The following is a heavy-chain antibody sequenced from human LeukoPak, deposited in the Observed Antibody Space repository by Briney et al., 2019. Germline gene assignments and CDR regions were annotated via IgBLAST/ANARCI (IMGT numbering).Heavy chain of an antibody. V-gene: IGHV1-3*01. D-gene: IGHD2-2*01. J-gene: IGHJ5*02. CDR3: ARDKVVVPAVLNWFGP. Sequence: GASVKVSCKASGYTFTSYAMHWVRQAPGQRLEWMGWINAGNGNTKYSQKFQGRVTITRDTSASTAYMELSSLRSEDTAVYYCARDKVVVPAVLNWFGPWGQGTLVTVSS. CDR1: GYTFTSYA. CDR2: INAGNGNT.